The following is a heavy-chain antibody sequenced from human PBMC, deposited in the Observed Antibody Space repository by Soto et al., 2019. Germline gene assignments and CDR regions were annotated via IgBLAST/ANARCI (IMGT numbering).Heavy chain of an antibody. V-gene: IGHV4-34*01. CDR2: INHSGST. CDR3: ASRRTYYYDSSGQRGGGASY. CDR1: GGSFSGYY. Sequence: QVQLQQWGAGLLKPSETLSLTCAVYGGSFSGYYWSWIRQPPGKGLEWMGEINHSGSTNYNPSLKSRVTISVDTSKNQFSLKLSSVTAADTAVYYCASRRTYYYDSSGQRGGGASYWGQGTLVTVSS. D-gene: IGHD3-22*01. J-gene: IGHJ4*02.